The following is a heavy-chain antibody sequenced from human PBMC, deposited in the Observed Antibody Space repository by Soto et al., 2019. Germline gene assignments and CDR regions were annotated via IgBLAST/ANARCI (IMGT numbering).Heavy chain of an antibody. D-gene: IGHD3-10*01. V-gene: IGHV3-7*05. CDR2: INYDGSEK. CDR3: LSAGSAVS. J-gene: IGHJ4*02. CDR1: GFTLSNYW. Sequence: GGSLRLSCAASGFTLSNYWMTWIRQAPGKGLEWVANINYDGSEKNYVDSVKGRFTISRDNTRNSLALQMNTPRVEDTAVYYCLSAGSAVSWGQGTLVTVSS.